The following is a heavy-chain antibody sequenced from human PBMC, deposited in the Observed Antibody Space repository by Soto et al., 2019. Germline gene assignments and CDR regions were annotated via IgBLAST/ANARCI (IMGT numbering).Heavy chain of an antibody. Sequence: EVQLVESGGGLVQPGGSLRLSCAASGFTFSSYSMNWVRQAPGKGLEWVSYISSSSSTIYYADSVKGRFTISRDNAKNSLYLHMNSLRDEDTAVYYCTGVMATIAGYFDYWGQGTLVTFSS. CDR1: GFTFSSYS. V-gene: IGHV3-48*02. CDR3: TGVMATIAGYFDY. D-gene: IGHD2-21*01. CDR2: ISSSSSTI. J-gene: IGHJ4*02.